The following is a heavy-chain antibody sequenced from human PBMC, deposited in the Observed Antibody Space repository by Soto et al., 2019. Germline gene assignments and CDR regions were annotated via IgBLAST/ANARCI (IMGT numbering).Heavy chain of an antibody. V-gene: IGHV3-30*18. CDR1: GFTFSSYW. CDR3: AKPPVARGYFDY. J-gene: IGHJ4*02. Sequence: SLRLSCAASGFTFSSYWMHWVRQAPGKGLEWVAVISSDGSNKYYADSVKGRFTISRDNSKNTLYLQMNSLRAEDTAVYYCAKPPVARGYFDYWGQGTLVTVSS. CDR2: ISSDGSNK. D-gene: IGHD2-15*01.